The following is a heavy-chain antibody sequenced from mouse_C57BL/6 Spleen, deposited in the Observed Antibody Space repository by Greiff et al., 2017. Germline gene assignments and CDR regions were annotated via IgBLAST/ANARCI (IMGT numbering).Heavy chain of an antibody. V-gene: IGHV1-80*01. Sequence: VQLQQSGAELVKPGASVKISCKASGYAFSSYWMNWVKQRPGKGLEWIGQIYPGDGDTNYNGKFKGKATLTADKSSSTAYMQLSSLTSEDSAVYFVARQVTTVVAPHFDYWGQGTTLTVSS. D-gene: IGHD1-1*01. CDR1: GYAFSSYW. CDR2: IYPGDGDT. J-gene: IGHJ2*01. CDR3: ARQVTTVVAPHFDY.